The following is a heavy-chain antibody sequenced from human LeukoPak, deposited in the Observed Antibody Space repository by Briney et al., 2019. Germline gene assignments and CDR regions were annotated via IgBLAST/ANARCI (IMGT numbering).Heavy chain of an antibody. CDR3: ARDSSGAAPFDY. CDR2: INTTGGST. Sequence: ASVKVSFKATGYTFTSYYMHWVRQAPGQGREWMGIINTTGGSTSYAQKFQGRVTMTRDTSTSTVDMELSSLRSEDTAAYYCARDSSGAAPFDYWGKGTLVTVPS. J-gene: IGHJ4*02. CDR1: GYTFTSYY. D-gene: IGHD4-17*01. V-gene: IGHV1-46*01.